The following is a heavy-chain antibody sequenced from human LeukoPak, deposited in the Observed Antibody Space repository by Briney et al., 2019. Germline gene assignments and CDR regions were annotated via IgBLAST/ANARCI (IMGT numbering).Heavy chain of an antibody. J-gene: IGHJ4*02. V-gene: IGHV4-39*01. CDR1: GGSISSSSYY. CDR3: VRQRGYRYGEIDY. Sequence: PSETLSLTCIVSGGSISSSSYYWGWIRQPPGKGLEWIGSIYYSGSTYYNPFLKSRVIISSDTAKNQFTLKLSSVTAVDTAVYYCVRQRGYRYGEIDYWGQGTLVTVSS. CDR2: IYYSGST. D-gene: IGHD5-18*01.